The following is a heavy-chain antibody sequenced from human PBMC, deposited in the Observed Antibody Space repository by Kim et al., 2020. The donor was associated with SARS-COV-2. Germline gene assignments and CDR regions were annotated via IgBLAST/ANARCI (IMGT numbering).Heavy chain of an antibody. D-gene: IGHD4-17*01. Sequence: GGSLRLSCAASGFTFDDYAMHWVRQAPGKGLEWVSGISWNSGSIGYADSVKGRFTISRDNAKNSLYLQMNSLRAEDTALYYCAKDMVLGGDEGCGMDVWGQGTTVTVSS. J-gene: IGHJ6*02. CDR1: GFTFDDYA. V-gene: IGHV3-9*01. CDR2: ISWNSGSI. CDR3: AKDMVLGGDEGCGMDV.